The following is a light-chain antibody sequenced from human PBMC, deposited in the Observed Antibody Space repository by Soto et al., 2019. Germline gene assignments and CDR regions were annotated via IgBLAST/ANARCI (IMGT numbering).Light chain of an antibody. J-gene: IGLJ3*02. CDR2: SDN. CDR3: STWDDNLSTGL. CDR1: NSNVGSNS. V-gene: IGLV1-44*01. Sequence: QLVLTQPPSASGTPGQRVTISCSGRNSNVGSNSVNWYQQFPGMAPKLLLYSDNQRPSGVPDRFSGSKSGSSASLAISGLQSEDEADYHCSTWDDNLSTGLFGGGTKLTVL.